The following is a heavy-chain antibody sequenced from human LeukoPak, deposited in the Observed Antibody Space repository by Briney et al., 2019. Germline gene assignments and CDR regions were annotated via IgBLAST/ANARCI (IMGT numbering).Heavy chain of an antibody. V-gene: IGHV3-11*04. D-gene: IGHD3-22*01. Sequence: PGGSLRLSCAASGFTFSDYYMRWVRQAPGKGLEWVSYISSSGSTIYYADSVKGRFTISRDNAKNSLYLQMNSLRAEDTAVYYCARVPLGGYDRPLDYWGQGTLVTVSS. CDR2: ISSSGSTI. CDR1: GFTFSDYY. J-gene: IGHJ4*02. CDR3: ARVPLGGYDRPLDY.